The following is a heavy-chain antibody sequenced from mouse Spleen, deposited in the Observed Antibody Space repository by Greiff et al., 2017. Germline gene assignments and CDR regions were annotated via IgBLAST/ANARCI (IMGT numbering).Heavy chain of an antibody. CDR2: IHPNSGST. Sequence: QVQLQQPGAELVKPGASVKLSCKASGYTFTSYWMHWVKQRPGQGLEWIGMIHPNSGSTNYNEKFKSKATLTVDKSSSTAYMQLSSLTSEDSAVYYCARSYSYYSYAYAMDYWGQGTSVTVSS. J-gene: IGHJ4*01. D-gene: IGHD2-12*01. CDR3: ARSYSYYSYAYAMDY. V-gene: IGHV1-64*01. CDR1: GYTFTSYW.